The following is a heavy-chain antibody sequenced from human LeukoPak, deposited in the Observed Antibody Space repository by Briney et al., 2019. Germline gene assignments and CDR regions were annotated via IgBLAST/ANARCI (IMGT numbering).Heavy chain of an antibody. V-gene: IGHV3-21*01. D-gene: IGHD4-17*01. Sequence: KAGGSLRLSCAASGFTFGTYTMNWVRQAPGKGLEWVSSISSSSIYIYYTDSVKGRFTISRDNARNSVYLQMNNLRAEDTAVYYCARVNGDYERGGAPDYWGQGTLVTVSS. J-gene: IGHJ4*02. CDR3: ARVNGDYERGGAPDY. CDR1: GFTFGTYT. CDR2: ISSSSIYI.